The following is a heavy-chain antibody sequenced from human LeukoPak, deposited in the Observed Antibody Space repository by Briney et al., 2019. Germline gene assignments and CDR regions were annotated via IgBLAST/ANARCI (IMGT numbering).Heavy chain of an antibody. D-gene: IGHD3-22*01. Sequence: GGSLRLSCTVSGFTFSSYWINWVRQAPGKGPEWVASINQDGSDHYYVDSVKGRFTISRDNAKDSLYLQMSSLRVEDTAVYYCARESGQRYYDSSGYRPLRAFDIWGQGTMVTVSS. CDR1: GFTFSSYW. J-gene: IGHJ3*02. V-gene: IGHV3-7*05. CDR2: INQDGSDH. CDR3: ARESGQRYYDSSGYRPLRAFDI.